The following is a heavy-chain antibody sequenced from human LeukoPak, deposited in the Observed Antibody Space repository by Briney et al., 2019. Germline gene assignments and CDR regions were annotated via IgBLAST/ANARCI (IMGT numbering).Heavy chain of an antibody. D-gene: IGHD2-21*02. J-gene: IGHJ4*02. V-gene: IGHV3-21*04. CDR2: ISSSSSYI. CDR1: GFTFSSYS. Sequence: GGSLRLSCAASGFTFSSYSMNWVRQAPGKGLEWVSSISSSSSYIYYADSVKGRFTISRDNSKNTLYLQMNSLRAEDTAVYYCAKDCGGDCYTDRLDYWGQGTLVTVSS. CDR3: AKDCGGDCYTDRLDY.